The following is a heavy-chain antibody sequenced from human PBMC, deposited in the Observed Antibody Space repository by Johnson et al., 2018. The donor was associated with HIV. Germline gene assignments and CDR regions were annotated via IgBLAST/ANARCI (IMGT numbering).Heavy chain of an antibody. D-gene: IGHD6-13*01. CDR1: GFTFSSYW. J-gene: IGHJ3*02. V-gene: IGHV3-7*05. CDR2: IKQDGSEK. CDR3: ARHWAAAGRDAFDI. Sequence: VQPVESGGGLVHPGGSPRLSCATSGFTFSSYWMSWVRQAPGKGLEWVANIKQDGSEKYYVDSVKGRFTISRDSAKNSLYLQMNSLRAEDTAVYYCARHWAAAGRDAFDIWGQGTMVSVSS.